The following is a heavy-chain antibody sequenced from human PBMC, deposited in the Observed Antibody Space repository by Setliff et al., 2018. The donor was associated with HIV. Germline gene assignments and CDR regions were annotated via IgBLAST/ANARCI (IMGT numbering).Heavy chain of an antibody. CDR1: GYSIRSGYY. D-gene: IGHD4-17*01. CDR3: ARFDVTPMTTRDY. CDR2: MFRTGTS. Sequence: SETLSLTCAVSGYSIRSGYYWGWIRQSPGKGLEWIGTMFRTGTSYYNPSFKSRVTMSLDMSTNQFSLKMASVTAADSAVYYCARFDVTPMTTRDYWGQGTQVTVSS. J-gene: IGHJ4*02. V-gene: IGHV4-38-2*01.